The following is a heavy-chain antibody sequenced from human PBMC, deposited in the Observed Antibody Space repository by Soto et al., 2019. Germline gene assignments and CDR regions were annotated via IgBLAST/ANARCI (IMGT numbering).Heavy chain of an antibody. V-gene: IGHV3-11*01. CDR3: ARGDLYSNRHIDY. Sequence: LRLSCAASGFTFSDYYMSWIRQAPGKGLEWVSYISSSGSTIYYADSVKGRFTISRDNAKNSLYLQMNSLRAEDTAVYYCARGDLYSNRHIDYWGQGTLVTVSS. J-gene: IGHJ4*02. D-gene: IGHD4-4*01. CDR2: ISSSGSTI. CDR1: GFTFSDYY.